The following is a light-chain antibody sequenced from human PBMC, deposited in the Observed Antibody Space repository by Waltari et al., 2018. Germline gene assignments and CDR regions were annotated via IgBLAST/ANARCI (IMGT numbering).Light chain of an antibody. CDR3: QQYNNWPLWT. V-gene: IGKV3-15*01. Sequence: ETAMTQSPATLSVPPGERATLSCSASQSVSSNLAWYQQKPGQAPRLIIYGASTRATGIPARFSGSGSGTEFTLTISSLQSEDFADYYGQQYNNWPLWTFGQGTKVEIK. CDR2: GAS. J-gene: IGKJ1*01. CDR1: QSVSSN.